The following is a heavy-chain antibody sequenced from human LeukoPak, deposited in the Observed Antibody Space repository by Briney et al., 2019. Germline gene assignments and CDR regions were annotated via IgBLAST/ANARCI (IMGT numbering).Heavy chain of an antibody. CDR1: GFTFSSYA. CDR3: ATGRPITMIVVYFT. Sequence: GGSLRLSCAASGFTFSSYAMSWVRQAPGKRLEWVSAISGSGGSTYYADSVKGRFTISRDNSKNTLYLQMNSLRAEDTAVYYCATGRPITMIVVYFTWGQGTLVTVSS. J-gene: IGHJ5*02. D-gene: IGHD3-22*01. V-gene: IGHV3-23*01. CDR2: ISGSGGST.